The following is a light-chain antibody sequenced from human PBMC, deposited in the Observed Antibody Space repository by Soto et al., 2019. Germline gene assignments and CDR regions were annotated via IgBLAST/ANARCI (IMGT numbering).Light chain of an antibody. CDR3: QQRSNSGSFT. Sequence: VLTQSPATLSLSPGERATLSCRASQSVSSYLAWYQQKPGQAPRLLLYDASNRATGIPARFSGSGSGTDFTLTISSLEPEDFAVYYCQQRSNSGSFTFGPGTKVDI. CDR2: DAS. CDR1: QSVSSY. J-gene: IGKJ3*01. V-gene: IGKV3-11*01.